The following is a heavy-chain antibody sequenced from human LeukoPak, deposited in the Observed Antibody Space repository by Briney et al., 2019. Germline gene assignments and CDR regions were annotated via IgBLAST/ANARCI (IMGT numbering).Heavy chain of an antibody. J-gene: IGHJ4*02. CDR2: ISSSGTTI. CDR1: GFTFSSYS. D-gene: IGHD5-24*01. CDR3: ARETRVRWTDY. V-gene: IGHV3-48*04. Sequence: PGGSLRLSCAASGFTFSSYSMNWVRQAPGKGLEWVSYISSSGTTIYYADSVKGRFTISRDNAKNSLYLQMNSLRAEDTAVYYCARETRVRWTDYWGQGILVTVSS.